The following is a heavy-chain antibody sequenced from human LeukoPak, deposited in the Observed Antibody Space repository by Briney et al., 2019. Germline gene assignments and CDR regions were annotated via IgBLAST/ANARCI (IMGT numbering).Heavy chain of an antibody. Sequence: PSETLSLTCTVSGGSISTYYGNWIRQAPGKGLEWIGYIYYSGSTNYNPSLKSRVTMSVDTSKNQFSLKLSSVTAADTAVYYCARETGLLDAFDIWGQGTMVTVSS. CDR3: ARETGLLDAFDI. V-gene: IGHV4-59*01. CDR2: IYYSGST. CDR1: GGSISTYY. J-gene: IGHJ3*02.